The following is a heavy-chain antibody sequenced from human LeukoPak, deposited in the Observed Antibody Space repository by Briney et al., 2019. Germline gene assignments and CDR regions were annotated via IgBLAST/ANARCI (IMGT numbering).Heavy chain of an antibody. V-gene: IGHV4-34*01. CDR2: INHSGST. CDR1: GGSFSGYY. CDR3: ARQRVVGASSPIDY. J-gene: IGHJ4*02. Sequence: SETLSLTCAVYGGSFSGYYWSWIRQPPGKGLEWIGEINHSGSTNYNPSLKSRLTISVDTFKNQFSLKLSSVTAADTAVYYCARQRVVGASSPIDYWGQGTLVTVSS. D-gene: IGHD2-15*01.